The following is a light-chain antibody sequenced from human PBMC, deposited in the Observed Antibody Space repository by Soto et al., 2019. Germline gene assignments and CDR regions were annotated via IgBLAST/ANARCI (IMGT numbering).Light chain of an antibody. Sequence: QSALTQPPSVSGSPGQSVTISCTVTSSDVGDYEHVSWYQQAPGTAPKLIIFDVTNRPSGVPDRFSGSKSGNTPSLTIFGLQAEDEADYYCSLYTSSSTWEFGGGTKLTVL. CDR1: SSDVGDYEH. V-gene: IGLV2-18*01. J-gene: IGLJ3*02. CDR3: SLYTSSSTWE. CDR2: DVT.